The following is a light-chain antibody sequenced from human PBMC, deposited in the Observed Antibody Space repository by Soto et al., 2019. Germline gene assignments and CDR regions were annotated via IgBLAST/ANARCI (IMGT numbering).Light chain of an antibody. CDR3: QQYGSSPLT. CDR2: RAS. J-gene: IGKJ4*01. Sequence: EIVLTQSPGTLSLSPGERATLSCRASQSVSSNYLAWYQQKPGQAPKVLIYRASFRATGIPDRFTGSGSGTDFTLTISRLEPEDFAVYYCQQYGSSPLTFGGGTKVDIK. CDR1: QSVSSNY. V-gene: IGKV3-20*01.